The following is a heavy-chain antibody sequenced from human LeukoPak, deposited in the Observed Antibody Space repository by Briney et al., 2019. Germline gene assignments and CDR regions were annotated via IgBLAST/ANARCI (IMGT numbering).Heavy chain of an antibody. Sequence: GRSQRLSCAASGLTFSSYAMHWVRQAPGKGLEWVAVISYDGSNKYYADSVKGRFTISRDTSTNTVSLQMNSLRADDTAVYYCAKGPTKSLEYFDYWGQGTLVTVSS. CDR2: ISYDGSNK. V-gene: IGHV3-30*07. D-gene: IGHD1-1*01. CDR3: AKGPTKSLEYFDY. CDR1: GLTFSSYA. J-gene: IGHJ4*02.